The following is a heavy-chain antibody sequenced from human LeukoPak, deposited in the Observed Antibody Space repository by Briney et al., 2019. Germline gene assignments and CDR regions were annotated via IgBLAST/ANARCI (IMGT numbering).Heavy chain of an antibody. CDR1: GFTFSNAW. V-gene: IGHV3-15*01. J-gene: IGHJ6*02. CDR3: TTGHNWGPYYYYGMDV. CDR2: IKSKTDGGTT. Sequence: GGSLRLSCAASGFTFSNAWMSWVRQAPGKGLEWVGRIKSKTDGGTTDYAAPVKGRFTISRDDSKNTLYLQMNSLKTEDTAVYYCTTGHNWGPYYYYGMDVWGQGTTVTVSS. D-gene: IGHD7-27*01.